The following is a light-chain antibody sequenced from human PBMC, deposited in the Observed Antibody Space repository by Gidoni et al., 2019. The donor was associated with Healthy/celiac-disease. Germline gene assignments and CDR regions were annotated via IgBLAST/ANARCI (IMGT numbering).Light chain of an antibody. J-gene: IGKJ1*01. CDR1: QSISSY. Sequence: DIQMTQSPSSLSASVGDRVTITCRASQSISSYLNWYQQKPGKAPKLLIYAASSLQSGVPSRFSGSGSGTDFTLIISSLQPEDFATYYGQQSYSTPRTFGQGTKVEIK. CDR3: QQSYSTPRT. CDR2: AAS. V-gene: IGKV1-39*01.